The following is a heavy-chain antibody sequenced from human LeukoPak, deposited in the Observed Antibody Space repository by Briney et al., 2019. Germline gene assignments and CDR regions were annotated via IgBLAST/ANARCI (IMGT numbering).Heavy chain of an antibody. Sequence: PGGSLRLSCAASGFTFNNYAMTWVRQAPGKGLEWVSGISGRGGSTYYADSVKGRFTISRDNSKNTLYLQMNSLRAEDTAVYYCAKKVGGVYAFDIWGQGTMVTVSS. J-gene: IGHJ3*02. D-gene: IGHD3-16*01. V-gene: IGHV3-23*01. CDR3: AKKVGGVYAFDI. CDR2: ISGRGGST. CDR1: GFTFNNYA.